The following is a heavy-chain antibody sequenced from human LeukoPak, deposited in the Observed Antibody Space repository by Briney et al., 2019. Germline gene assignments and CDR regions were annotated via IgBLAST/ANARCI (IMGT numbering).Heavy chain of an antibody. D-gene: IGHD2-21*02. CDR1: GYTFISND. J-gene: IGHJ4*02. CDR2: RNPNNGNA. Sequence: GASVKVSSKASGYTFISNDINWVRQATGRGLEWMGWRNPNNGNAGYAQKFQGRVTMTRDTSISTAYMELSRLLSGDTAVYYCARGKTMVYCGGDCYRFDNWGQGTLVTVSS. CDR3: ARGKTMVYCGGDCYRFDN. V-gene: IGHV1-8*01.